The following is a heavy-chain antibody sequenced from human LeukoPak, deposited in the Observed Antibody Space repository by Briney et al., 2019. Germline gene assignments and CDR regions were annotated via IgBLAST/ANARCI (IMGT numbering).Heavy chain of an antibody. J-gene: IGHJ4*02. Sequence: SQTLSLTCTVSGGSISSGGYSWNWVRQHPGKGLEWIGHISYIGSTYSNPSLESRVTISADMSKNQFSLNLRSVTAADTAVYYCARNGVSSFDYWGQGALVTVSS. CDR1: GGSISSGGYS. V-gene: IGHV4-31*03. CDR3: ARNGVSSFDY. CDR2: ISYIGST. D-gene: IGHD2-8*01.